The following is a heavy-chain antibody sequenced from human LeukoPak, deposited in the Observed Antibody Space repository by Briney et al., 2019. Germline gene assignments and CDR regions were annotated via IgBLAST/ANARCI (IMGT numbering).Heavy chain of an antibody. V-gene: IGHV4-31*03. D-gene: IGHD2-2*01. CDR3: ARGGSTSCDFDY. CDR1: GGSISSGGYY. J-gene: IGHJ4*02. CDR2: IYYSGST. Sequence: SQTLSFTCTVSGGSISSGGYYWSWIRQHPGKGLEWIGYIYYSGSTYYNPSLKSRVTISVDTSKNQFSLKLSSVTAADTAVYYCARGGSTSCDFDYWGQGTLVTVSS.